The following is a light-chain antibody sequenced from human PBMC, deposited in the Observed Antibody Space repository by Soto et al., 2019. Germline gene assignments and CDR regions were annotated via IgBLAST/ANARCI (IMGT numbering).Light chain of an antibody. CDR2: GAS. J-gene: IGKJ1*01. CDR3: QRYNNWPRT. CDR1: QSVTTD. Sequence: EIVVTQSPASLSLSPGERATLSCRSSQSVTTDVAWYQRKPGEPARLLIYGASHRATDFPARFSGSGSGTEFTLTISSLQSEDFAVYYCQRYNNWPRTFGQGTKVDI. V-gene: IGKV3-15*01.